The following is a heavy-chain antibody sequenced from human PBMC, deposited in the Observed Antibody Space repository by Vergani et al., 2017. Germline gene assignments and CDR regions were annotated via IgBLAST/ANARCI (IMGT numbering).Heavy chain of an antibody. J-gene: IGHJ4*02. CDR2: ISSSRCTV. D-gene: IGHD3-22*01. CDR1: GFTFSSYG. Sequence: EVQLVESGGGLVQPGGSLRLSCAASGFTFSSYGMNWVRQAPGKGLEWVSYISSSRCTVYYADSVKGRFTISRDNAKNSLYLQMNSLRDEDTAVYYCARDQYYYDSSGYTYYFDYWGQGTLVTASS. V-gene: IGHV3-48*02. CDR3: ARDQYYYDSSGYTYYFDY.